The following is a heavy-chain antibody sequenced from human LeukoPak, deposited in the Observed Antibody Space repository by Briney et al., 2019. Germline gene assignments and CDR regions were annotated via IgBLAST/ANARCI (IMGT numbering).Heavy chain of an antibody. Sequence: KSSETLSLTCAVSGGSISSGDYSWSWIRQPPGKGLEWIGCIYHSGNTYYNPSLKSRVTISIDRSKNQFSLILTSVTAADMAVYFCARLTYDSSGFDYWGQGTLVTVSS. D-gene: IGHD3-22*01. CDR3: ARLTYDSSGFDY. J-gene: IGHJ4*02. CDR2: IYHSGNT. CDR1: GGSISSGDYS. V-gene: IGHV4-30-2*01.